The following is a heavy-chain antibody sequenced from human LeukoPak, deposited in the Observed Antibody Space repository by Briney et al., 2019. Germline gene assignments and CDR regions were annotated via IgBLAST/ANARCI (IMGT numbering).Heavy chain of an antibody. CDR1: GFIFHDYG. D-gene: IGHD3-10*01. CDR2: ISYDGNNK. V-gene: IGHV3-30*18. CDR3: AKSLSLTVRGVPLADS. Sequence: GGSLRLSCAASGFIFHDYGMHWVRQAPGKGLEWVAVISYDGNNKYYADSVKGRFTISRDNSKDTLYLQMNSLRAEDTAVYYCAKSLSLTVRGVPLADSWGQGTLVTVSS. J-gene: IGHJ4*02.